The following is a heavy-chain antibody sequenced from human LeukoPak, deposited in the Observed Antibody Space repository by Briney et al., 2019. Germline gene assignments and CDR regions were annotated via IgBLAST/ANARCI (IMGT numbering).Heavy chain of an antibody. D-gene: IGHD3-22*01. CDR3: ARGPNYYDSSGYGY. Sequence: PSETLSLTCAVYGGSFSGYFWSWIRQPPGKGLEWVGEINQSGSTNYNPSLKSRVTISVDTSKNQFSLKLSSVTAADTAVYYCARGPNYYDSSGYGYWGQGTLVTVSS. CDR1: GGSFSGYF. J-gene: IGHJ4*02. V-gene: IGHV4-34*01. CDR2: INQSGST.